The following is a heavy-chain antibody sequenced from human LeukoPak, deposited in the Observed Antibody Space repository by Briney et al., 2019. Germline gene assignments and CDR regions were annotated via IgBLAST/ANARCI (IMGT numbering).Heavy chain of an antibody. J-gene: IGHJ4*02. D-gene: IGHD3-10*01. V-gene: IGHV1-69*05. CDR2: IIPIFGTA. Sequence: VASVKVSCKASGGTFSSYAISWVRQAPGQGLERMGRIIPIFGTANYAQKFQGRVTITTDESTSTAYMELSSLRSEDTAVYYCASDRTMVRGVIYWGQGTLVTVSS. CDR1: GGTFSSYA. CDR3: ASDRTMVRGVIY.